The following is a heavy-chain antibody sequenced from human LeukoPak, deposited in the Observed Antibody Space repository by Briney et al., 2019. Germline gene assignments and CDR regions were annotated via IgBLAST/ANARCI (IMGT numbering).Heavy chain of an antibody. Sequence: SETLSLTCAVSGGSISSGGYSWSWIRQPPGKGLEWIGYIYHSGSTYYNPPLKSRVTISVDRSKNQFSLKLSSVTAADTAVYYCARVNYYDSSGYSLEMYNWFDPWGQGTLVTVSS. V-gene: IGHV4-30-2*01. CDR1: GGSISSGGYS. D-gene: IGHD3-22*01. J-gene: IGHJ5*02. CDR3: ARVNYYDSSGYSLEMYNWFDP. CDR2: IYHSGST.